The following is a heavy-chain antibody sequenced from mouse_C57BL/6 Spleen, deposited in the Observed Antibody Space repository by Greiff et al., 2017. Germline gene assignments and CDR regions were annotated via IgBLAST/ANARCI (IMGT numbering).Heavy chain of an antibody. CDR2: ISSGSSTI. Sequence: EVKLMASGGGLVKPGGSLKLSCAASGFTFSDYGMHWVRQAPEKGLEWVAYISSGSSTIYYADTVKGRFTISRDNAKNTLFLQMTSLRSEDTAMYYCARGDYAMDYWGQGTSGTVSS. J-gene: IGHJ4*01. CDR1: GFTFSDYG. V-gene: IGHV5-17*01. CDR3: ARGDYAMDY.